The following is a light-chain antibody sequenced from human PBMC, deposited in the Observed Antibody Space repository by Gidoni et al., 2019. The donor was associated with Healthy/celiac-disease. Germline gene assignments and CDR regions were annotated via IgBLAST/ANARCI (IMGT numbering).Light chain of an antibody. CDR2: GAS. Sequence: EIVLTTSPCTLSLSPGERATLSCSASQSVSSSYLAWYQQKPGQAHRLLIYGASSIATGIPDRFSGSGSGTDFTFTISSLEPEDLALYYCQQHGSSPSYTFGQGTKLEIK. CDR3: QQHGSSPSYT. V-gene: IGKV3-20*01. J-gene: IGKJ2*01. CDR1: QSVSSSY.